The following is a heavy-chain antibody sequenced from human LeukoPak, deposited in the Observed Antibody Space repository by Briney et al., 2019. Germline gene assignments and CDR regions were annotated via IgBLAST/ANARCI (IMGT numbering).Heavy chain of an antibody. CDR2: FDPEDGEA. CDR3: ARDMDSSGYYSPGY. CDR1: GNTLTEVS. J-gene: IGHJ4*02. V-gene: IGHV1-24*01. D-gene: IGHD3-22*01. Sequence: ASVKVSCKVSGNTLTEVSIHWVRQAPGKGLEWMGGFDPEDGEAIYAQKFQGRVTMTEDTSTDTAYMELSSLRSEDTAVYYCARDMDSSGYYSPGYWGQGTLVTVSS.